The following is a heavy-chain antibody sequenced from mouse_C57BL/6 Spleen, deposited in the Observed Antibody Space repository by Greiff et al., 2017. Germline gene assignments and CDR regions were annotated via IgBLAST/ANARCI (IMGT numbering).Heavy chain of an antibody. CDR2: IDPSDSYT. D-gene: IGHD1-1*01. CDR3: ARLLRYYFDY. J-gene: IGHJ2*01. V-gene: IGHV1-50*01. CDR1: GYTFTSYW. Sequence: VQLQQPGAELVKPGASVKLSCKASGYTFTSYWMQWVKQRPGQGLEWIGEIDPSDSYTNYNQKFKGKATLTVDTSSSTAYMQLSSLTSEDSAVYYCARLLRYYFDYWGQGTTLTVSS.